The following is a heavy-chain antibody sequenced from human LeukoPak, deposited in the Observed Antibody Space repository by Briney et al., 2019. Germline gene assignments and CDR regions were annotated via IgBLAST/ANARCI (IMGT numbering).Heavy chain of an antibody. Sequence: SETLSLTCTVSGGSISSSSYYWGWIRQPPGKGLEWIGNIYYRGSTYYNPSLKSRVTISVDTSKNQFSLKLTSVTAADTAVYYCARVYYYYYYMDVWGKGTTVTVSS. CDR1: GGSISSSSYY. V-gene: IGHV4-39*07. CDR3: ARVYYYYYYMDV. J-gene: IGHJ6*03. CDR2: IYYRGST.